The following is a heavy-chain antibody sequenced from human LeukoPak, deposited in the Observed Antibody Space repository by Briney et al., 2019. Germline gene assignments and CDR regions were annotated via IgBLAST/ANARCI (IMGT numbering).Heavy chain of an antibody. V-gene: IGHV5-51*01. J-gene: IGHJ4*02. CDR1: GYSFTTYW. Sequence: GESLKISCKGSGYSFTTYWIGWVRQMPGKGLEWMGIIYPDDSETRYSPSFQGQVTISADKSISTAYLQWSSLEASDTAMYYCATFPRNSSPQNWGQRTLVTVSA. D-gene: IGHD2/OR15-2a*01. CDR3: ATFPRNSSPQN. CDR2: IYPDDSET.